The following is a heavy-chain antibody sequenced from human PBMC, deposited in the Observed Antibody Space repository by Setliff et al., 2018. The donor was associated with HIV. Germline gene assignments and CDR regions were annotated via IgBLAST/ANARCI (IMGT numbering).Heavy chain of an antibody. CDR1: GFTFSDYY. D-gene: IGHD3-10*01. V-gene: IGHV3-11*04. Sequence: GGSLRLSCAASGFTFSDYYMSWIRQAPGKGLEWVSYISSSGSTIYYLDSVKGRFSISRDDARNSVYLQMNNLRAEDTAVYYCARDSVRGASWYPGGFDVWGQGAMVTVSS. CDR2: ISSSGSTI. CDR3: ARDSVRGASWYPGGFDV. J-gene: IGHJ3*01.